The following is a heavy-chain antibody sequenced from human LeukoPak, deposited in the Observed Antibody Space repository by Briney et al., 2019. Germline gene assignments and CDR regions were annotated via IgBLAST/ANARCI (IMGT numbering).Heavy chain of an antibody. Sequence: GGSLRLSCAASGFTFSTYSMNWVRQAPGKGLEWVSYISYSSGTVYYADSVKGRFTISRDNAKNSLYLQMNSLRAEDTAVYYCARREGTSGWYTFDYWGQGTLVTVSS. CDR1: GFTFSTYS. CDR3: ARREGTSGWYTFDY. V-gene: IGHV3-48*04. J-gene: IGHJ4*02. D-gene: IGHD6-19*01. CDR2: ISYSSGTV.